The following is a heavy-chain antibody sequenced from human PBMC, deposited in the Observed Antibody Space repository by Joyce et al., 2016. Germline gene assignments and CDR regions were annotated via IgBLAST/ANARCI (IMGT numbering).Heavy chain of an antibody. CDR1: GFTFVGSS. D-gene: IGHD6-13*01. CDR2: IGAGSLGT. CDR3: VRPRVAVAGTRWFDP. V-gene: IGHV3-23*01. J-gene: IGHJ5*02. Sequence: EVQLLESGGGLVQPGGSLRLSCAASGFTFVGSSMCWVRQAPGKGLEGGLAIGAGSLGTHYADSVRGRFTIARDDSDNSLYLHMSGLRSDDTAVYYCVRPRVAVAGTRWFDPWGQGTLVTVSS.